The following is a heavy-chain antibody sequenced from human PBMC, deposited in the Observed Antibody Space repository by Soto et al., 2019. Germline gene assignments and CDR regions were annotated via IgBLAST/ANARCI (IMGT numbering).Heavy chain of an antibody. V-gene: IGHV1-8*01. D-gene: IGHD4-4*01. CDR3: ARGRTYSNYYYYYYMDV. CDR2: MNPNSGNT. Sequence: ASVKVSCKASGYTFTSYDINWVRQATGQGLEWMGWMNPNSGNTGYAQKFQGRVTMTRNTSISTAYMELSSLRSEDTAVYYCARGRTYSNYYYYYYMDVWGKGTTVTVSS. J-gene: IGHJ6*03. CDR1: GYTFTSYD.